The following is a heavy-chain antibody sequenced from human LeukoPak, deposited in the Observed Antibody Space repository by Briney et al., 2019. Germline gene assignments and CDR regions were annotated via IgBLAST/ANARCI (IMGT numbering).Heavy chain of an antibody. V-gene: IGHV4-59*12. CDR3: ARDRGGYEGIDY. J-gene: IGHJ4*02. CDR1: GGSISSYY. Sequence: SETLSLTCTVPGGSISSYYWSWIRQPPGKGLEWIGYIYYSGSTNYNPSLKSRVTISVDTSKNQFSLKLSSVTAADTAVYYCARDRGGYEGIDYWGQGTLVTVSS. D-gene: IGHD5-12*01. CDR2: IYYSGST.